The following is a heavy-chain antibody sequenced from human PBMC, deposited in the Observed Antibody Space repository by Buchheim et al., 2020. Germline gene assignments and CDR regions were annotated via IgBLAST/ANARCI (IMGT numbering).Heavy chain of an antibody. V-gene: IGHV3-33*01. D-gene: IGHD6-19*01. Sequence: QVQLVESGGGVVQPGRSLRLSCAASGFTFSSYDMHWVRQAPGKGLEWVAVIWYDGSSQYYADSVKGRFTISRDNSKNTLYPQLNSLRAEDTAVYYCARISSGWKNDYWGQGTL. J-gene: IGHJ4*02. CDR3: ARISSGWKNDY. CDR1: GFTFSSYD. CDR2: IWYDGSSQ.